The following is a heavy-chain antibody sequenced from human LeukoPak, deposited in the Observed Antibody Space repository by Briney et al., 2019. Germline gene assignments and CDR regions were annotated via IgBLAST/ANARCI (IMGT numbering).Heavy chain of an antibody. D-gene: IGHD5-24*01. J-gene: IGHJ4*02. V-gene: IGHV3-66*01. Sequence: GGSLRLSCAASGFTVSSNYMSWVRQAPGKGLEWVSVIYSGGNTYYADSVKGRFTISRDNSKNTLYLQMNSLRAEDTAVYYCARDLGRDGYNYMFDYWGQGTLVTVSS. CDR3: ARDLGRDGYNYMFDY. CDR1: GFTVSSNY. CDR2: IYSGGNT.